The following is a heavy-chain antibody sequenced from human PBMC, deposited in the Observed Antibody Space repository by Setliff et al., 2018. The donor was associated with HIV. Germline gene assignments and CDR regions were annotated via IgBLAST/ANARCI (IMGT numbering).Heavy chain of an antibody. D-gene: IGHD5-12*01. Sequence: ASVKVSCKASGYTFTNYAMNWVRQAPGQGLEWMGWINTNTGNPTYAQGFTGRFVFSLDTSVSTTYLQISSLKTDDTAIYYCARTRVAMTNYFDYWGQGTQVTVSS. CDR3: ARTRVAMTNYFDY. J-gene: IGHJ4*02. V-gene: IGHV7-4-1*02. CDR1: GYTFTNYA. CDR2: INTNTGNP.